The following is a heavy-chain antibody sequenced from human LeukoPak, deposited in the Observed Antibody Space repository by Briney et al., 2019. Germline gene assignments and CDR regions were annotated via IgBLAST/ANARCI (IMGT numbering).Heavy chain of an antibody. CDR3: ARYLRYFGWFGGIDP. V-gene: IGHV4-59*01. CDR1: GGPISSYY. CDR2: IYYSGST. Sequence: SETLSLPCTVSGGPISSYYWSWIRQPPGKGLEWIGYIYYSGSTNYNPSLKSRVTISVDTSKNQFSLKLSSVTAADTAVYYCARYLRYFGWFGGIDPWGQGTLVTVSS. D-gene: IGHD3-9*01. J-gene: IGHJ5*02.